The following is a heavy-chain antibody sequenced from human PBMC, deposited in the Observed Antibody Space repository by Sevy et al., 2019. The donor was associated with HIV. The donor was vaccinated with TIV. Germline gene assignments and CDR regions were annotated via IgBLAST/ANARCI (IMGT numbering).Heavy chain of an antibody. CDR1: GSTFSDDY. Sequence: ASVKVSCKTSGSTFSDDYIHWVRQAPGERLGWMGWINSAGTNYAETFQGRVTMTRDTSITTAYMELNSLRTDDTATDYGATSANLDTSWFDPWGQGVVVTVSS. D-gene: IGHD3-10*01. CDR3: ATSANLDTSWFDP. V-gene: IGHV1-2*02. CDR2: INSAGT. J-gene: IGHJ5*02.